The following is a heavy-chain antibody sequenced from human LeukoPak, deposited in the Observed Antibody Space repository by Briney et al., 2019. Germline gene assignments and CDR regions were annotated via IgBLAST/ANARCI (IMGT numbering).Heavy chain of an antibody. CDR3: ARDLYRFTVVTMQLGIPSGY. CDR1: GFTFSSYE. CDR2: ISSSGSTI. J-gene: IGHJ4*02. V-gene: IGHV3-48*03. D-gene: IGHD4-23*01. Sequence: GGSLRLSCAASGFTFSSYEMNWVRQAPGKGLEWVSYISSSGSTIYYADSVKGRFTISRDNAKNSLYLQMNSLRAEDTAVYYCARDLYRFTVVTMQLGIPSGYWGQGTLVTVSS.